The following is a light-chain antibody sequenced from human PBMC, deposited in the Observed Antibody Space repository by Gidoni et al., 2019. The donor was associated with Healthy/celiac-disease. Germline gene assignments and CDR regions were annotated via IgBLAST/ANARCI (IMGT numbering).Light chain of an antibody. Sequence: DIERTQPPSSLSASVGDRVTITCRASQSISSWLAWYQQKPGKAPKLLIYKASSLESGVTSRFSGSGSGTEFTLTISSLQPDDFATYYCQQYYSYPGTFGQGTKVEIK. CDR2: KAS. V-gene: IGKV1-5*03. CDR1: QSISSW. CDR3: QQYYSYPGT. J-gene: IGKJ1*01.